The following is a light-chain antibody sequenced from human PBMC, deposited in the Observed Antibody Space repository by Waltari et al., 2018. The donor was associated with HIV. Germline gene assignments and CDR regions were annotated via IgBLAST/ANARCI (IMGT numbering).Light chain of an antibody. J-gene: IGLJ2*01. Sequence: QSALTQPASVSGSLGQSVTIYCTGANSDIGGYNYVSWYQQHPGKAPKLIIHEVSNRPSGVSDRFSGSKSGNTASLTISGLQAEDESDYYCSSFITTTTHVVFGGGTRLTVL. CDR1: NSDIGGYNY. CDR3: SSFITTTTHVV. CDR2: EVS. V-gene: IGLV2-14*01.